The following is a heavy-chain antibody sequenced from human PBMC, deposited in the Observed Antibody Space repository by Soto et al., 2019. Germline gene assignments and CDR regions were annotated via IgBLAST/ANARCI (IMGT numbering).Heavy chain of an antibody. Sequence: GGSLRLSCAASGFTFSSYGMHWVRQAPGKGLEWVAVISYDGSNKYYADSVKGRFTISRDNSKNTLYLQMNSLRAEDTAVYYCAKDDRGGEDQYSSSHYYFDYWGQGTLVTVSS. D-gene: IGHD6-6*01. CDR2: ISYDGSNK. V-gene: IGHV3-30*18. CDR3: AKDDRGGEDQYSSSHYYFDY. CDR1: GFTFSSYG. J-gene: IGHJ4*02.